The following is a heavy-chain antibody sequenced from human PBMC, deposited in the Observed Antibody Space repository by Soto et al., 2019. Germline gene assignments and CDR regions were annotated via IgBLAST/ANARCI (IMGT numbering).Heavy chain of an antibody. V-gene: IGHV3-21*02. Sequence: EVQLVESGGGLVKPGGSLRLSCEDSGFTFSSYTMNWVRRAPGKGLEWVSSISSRSTNTHYADSVRGRFTISRDNAKRSLYLRMNSLRAEDTAVYYCARGPLYYFDYWGQGTLVTVSS. CDR1: GFTFSSYT. CDR3: ARGPLYYFDY. J-gene: IGHJ4*02. CDR2: ISSRSTNT.